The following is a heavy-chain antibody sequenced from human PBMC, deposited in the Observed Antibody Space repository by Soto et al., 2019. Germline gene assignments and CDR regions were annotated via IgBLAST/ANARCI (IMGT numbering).Heavy chain of an antibody. CDR1: GFTFSSYS. Sequence: GGSLRLSCAASGFTFSSYSMNWVRQAPGKGLEWVSVIYSGGSTYYADSVKGRFTISRDNSKNTLYLQMNSLRAEDTAVYYCARDPPRGKYYYDSSGYGGMDVWGQGTTVTVSS. D-gene: IGHD3-22*01. V-gene: IGHV3-66*01. CDR3: ARDPPRGKYYYDSSGYGGMDV. J-gene: IGHJ6*02. CDR2: IYSGGST.